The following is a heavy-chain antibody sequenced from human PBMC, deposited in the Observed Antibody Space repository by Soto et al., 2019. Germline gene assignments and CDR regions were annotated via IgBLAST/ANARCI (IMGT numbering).Heavy chain of an antibody. Sequence: QVQLQESGPGLVKSSETLSLTCTVSGGSVTSEHYYWNWIRQPPGKGLEWIGYFFYTGSTNYNPSPESRLTMSVDASNNHFSLRLNSVTAADTAVYYCAGGTDGKKVAYWGQGALVTVSS. CDR2: FFYTGST. D-gene: IGHD5-12*01. J-gene: IGHJ4*02. V-gene: IGHV4-61*03. CDR1: GGSVTSEHYY. CDR3: AGGTDGKKVAY.